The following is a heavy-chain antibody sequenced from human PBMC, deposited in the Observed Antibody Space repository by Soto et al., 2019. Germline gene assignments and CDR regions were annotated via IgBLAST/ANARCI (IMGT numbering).Heavy chain of an antibody. D-gene: IGHD2-8*01. V-gene: IGHV3-11*01. Sequence: GGSLRLSCAASGFTFSDYYMSWIRQAPGKGLEWVSYISSSGSTIYYADSVKGRFTISRDNAKNSLYLQMNSLRAEDTAVYYCARRAGTEYCTNGVCYPSYYYYMDVWGKGTTVTVSS. CDR2: ISSSGSTI. CDR3: ARRAGTEYCTNGVCYPSYYYYMDV. CDR1: GFTFSDYY. J-gene: IGHJ6*03.